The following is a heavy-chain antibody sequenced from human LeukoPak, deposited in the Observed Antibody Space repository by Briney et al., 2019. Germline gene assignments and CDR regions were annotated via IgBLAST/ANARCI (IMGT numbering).Heavy chain of an antibody. J-gene: IGHJ3*02. Sequence: PGGSLRLSCAASGFTFSSYAMSWVRQAPGKGLEWVSAISGSGGSTYYADSVKGRFTISRDNSKNTLYLQMNSLRAEDTAVYYCAKVYCSSTSCYNAVDAFDIWGQGTMVTVSS. D-gene: IGHD2-2*02. CDR3: AKVYCSSTSCYNAVDAFDI. V-gene: IGHV3-23*01. CDR2: ISGSGGST. CDR1: GFTFSSYA.